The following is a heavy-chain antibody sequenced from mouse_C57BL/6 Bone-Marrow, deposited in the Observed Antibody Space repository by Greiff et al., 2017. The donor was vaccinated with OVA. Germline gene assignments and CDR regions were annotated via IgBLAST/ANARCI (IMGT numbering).Heavy chain of an antibody. CDR3: TRRSSYYDYDWAY. D-gene: IGHD2-4*01. V-gene: IGHV1-5*01. CDR1: GYTFTSYW. J-gene: IGHJ3*01. Sequence: EVQLQQSGTVLARPGASVKMSCKTSGYTFTSYWMHWVKQRPGQGLEWIGAIYPGNSDTSYNQKFKGKAKLTAVTSASTAYMELSSLTNEDSAVYYGTRRSSYYDYDWAYWGQGTLVTVSA. CDR2: IYPGNSDT.